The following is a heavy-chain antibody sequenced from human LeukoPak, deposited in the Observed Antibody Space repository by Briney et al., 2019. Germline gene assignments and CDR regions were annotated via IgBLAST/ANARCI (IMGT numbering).Heavy chain of an antibody. D-gene: IGHD3-3*01. CDR3: ARTPYDFWSGYYFDY. J-gene: IGHJ4*02. CDR2: IKQDGSEK. CDR1: EFTFSSYW. V-gene: IGHV3-7*03. Sequence: GSLRLSCAASEFTFSSYWMSWVRQAPGKGLEWVANIKQDGSEKHYVESVKGRFTISRDNAKNSLYLQMNSLRAEDTAVYYCARTPYDFWSGYYFDYWGQGTLVTVSS.